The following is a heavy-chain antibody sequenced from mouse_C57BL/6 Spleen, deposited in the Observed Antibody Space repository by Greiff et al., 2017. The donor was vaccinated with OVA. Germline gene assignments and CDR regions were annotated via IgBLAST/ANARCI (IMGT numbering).Heavy chain of an antibody. J-gene: IGHJ3*01. CDR3: ARDQTAWFAY. CDR1: GYSITSGYY. CDR2: ISYDGSN. Sequence: EVKLMESRPGLVKPSQSLSLTCSVTGYSITSGYYWNWIRQFPGNKLEWMGYISYDGSNNYNPSLKNRISITRDTSKNQFFLKLNSVTTEDTATYYCARDQTAWFAYWGQGTLVTVSA. V-gene: IGHV3-6*01.